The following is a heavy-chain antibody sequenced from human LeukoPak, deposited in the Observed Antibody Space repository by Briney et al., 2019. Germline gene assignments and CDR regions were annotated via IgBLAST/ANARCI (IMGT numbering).Heavy chain of an antibody. V-gene: IGHV3-11*01. D-gene: IGHD1-26*01. CDR1: GFTFSDYY. CDR2: ITSTATT. CDR3: ARDVGGAMFDY. Sequence: GGSLRLSCAASGFTFSDYYMTWIRQAPGKGLEWVSYITSTATTYYADSVKGRFTISRDNAKTSLYLQMNSLRAEDTAIYYCARDVGGAMFDYWGQGTLVTVSS. J-gene: IGHJ4*02.